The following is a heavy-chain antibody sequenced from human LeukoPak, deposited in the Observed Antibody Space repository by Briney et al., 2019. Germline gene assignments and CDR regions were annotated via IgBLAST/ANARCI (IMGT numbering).Heavy chain of an antibody. Sequence: GGSLRLSCAASGFTFSNYAMTWVRQAPGKGLEWVSIIGGSGDSIYYADSVKGRFTISRDNSQNTLYLQMNSLSAEDTAVYYCAKGHSGSYSPLFHYWGQGTLVTVSS. CDR3: AKGHSGSYSPLFHY. J-gene: IGHJ4*02. CDR1: GFTFSNYA. D-gene: IGHD3-10*01. V-gene: IGHV3-23*01. CDR2: IGGSGDSI.